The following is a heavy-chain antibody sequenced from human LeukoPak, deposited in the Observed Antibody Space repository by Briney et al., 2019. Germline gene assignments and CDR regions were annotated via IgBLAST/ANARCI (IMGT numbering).Heavy chain of an antibody. J-gene: IGHJ6*03. V-gene: IGHV4-31*03. CDR2: IYYSGST. CDR3: ARVDGDYGDYYYYMDV. Sequence: PSETLSLTCTVSGGSISNGGYYWSWIRQHPGKGLEWIGYIYYSGSTYYNPSLNSGVTISVDTSENQFSLKLSSVTAADTAVYYCARVDGDYGDYYYYMDVWGKGTTVTVSS. D-gene: IGHD4-17*01. CDR1: GGSISNGGYY.